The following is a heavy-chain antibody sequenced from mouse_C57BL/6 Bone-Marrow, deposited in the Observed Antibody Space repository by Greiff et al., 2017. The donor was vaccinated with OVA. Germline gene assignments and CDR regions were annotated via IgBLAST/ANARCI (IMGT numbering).Heavy chain of an antibody. V-gene: IGHV5-17*01. Sequence: EVQGVESGGDLVKPGGSLKLSCAASGFTFSDYGMHWVRQAPEKGLEWVAYISSGSSTIYYADTVKGRFTSSRDNAKNTQFLQITSLRSEDTAMYYCARTPGSSYEFAYWGQGTLVTVSA. D-gene: IGHD1-1*01. J-gene: IGHJ3*01. CDR3: ARTPGSSYEFAY. CDR2: ISSGSSTI. CDR1: GFTFSDYG.